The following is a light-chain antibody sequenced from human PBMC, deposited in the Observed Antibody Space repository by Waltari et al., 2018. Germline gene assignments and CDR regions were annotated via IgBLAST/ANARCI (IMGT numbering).Light chain of an antibody. CDR3: CSYAGSSTLGV. V-gene: IGLV2-23*02. Sequence: QSALTQPASVSGSPGQSITISCTGTRRDVGIYNLVSWYQQHPGKAPKLMIYEVSKRPSGVSNRFSGSKSGNTASLTISGLQAEDEADYYCCSYAGSSTLGVFGGGTKLTVL. CDR1: RRDVGIYNL. J-gene: IGLJ3*02. CDR2: EVS.